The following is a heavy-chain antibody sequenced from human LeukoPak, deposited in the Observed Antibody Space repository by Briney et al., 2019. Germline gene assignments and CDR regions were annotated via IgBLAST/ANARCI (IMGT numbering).Heavy chain of an antibody. CDR2: INHSGST. CDR3: ARHEIGAAGPYNWFDP. J-gene: IGHJ5*02. CDR1: GGSFSGYY. V-gene: IGHV4-34*01. Sequence: SETLSLTCAVYGGSFSGYYWSWIRQPPGKGLEWIGEINHSGSTNYNPSLKSRVTISVDTSKNQFSLKLGSVTAADTAVYYCARHEIGAAGPYNWFDPWGQETLVTVSS. D-gene: IGHD6-13*01.